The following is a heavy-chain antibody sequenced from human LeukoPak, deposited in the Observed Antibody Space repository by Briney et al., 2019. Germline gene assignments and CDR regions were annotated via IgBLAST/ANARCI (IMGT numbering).Heavy chain of an antibody. V-gene: IGHV4-59*08. D-gene: IGHD2-21*02. CDR1: GGSISSYY. Sequence: KPSETLSLTCTVSGGSISSYYWSWIRQPPGKGLEWIGYIYYSGSTNYNPSLKSRVTISVDTSKNQFSLKLSSVTAADTAVYYCARHSGDWAYDAFDIWGQGTMVTVSS. CDR2: IYYSGST. J-gene: IGHJ3*02. CDR3: ARHSGDWAYDAFDI.